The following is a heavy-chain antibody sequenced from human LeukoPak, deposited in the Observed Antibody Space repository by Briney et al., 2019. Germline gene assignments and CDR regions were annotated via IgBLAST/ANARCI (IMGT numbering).Heavy chain of an antibody. V-gene: IGHV3-7*01. CDR3: ARGYSNYGYAFDI. Sequence: GGSLRLSCAASGFTLRTYWMSWVRQAPGKGLEWVASIKRDGSEKYYVDSVKGRFTISRDNAKNSLYLQMNSLRAEDTAVYFCARGYSNYGYAFDIWGQGTMVTVSS. D-gene: IGHD4-11*01. CDR1: GFTLRTYW. CDR2: IKRDGSEK. J-gene: IGHJ3*02.